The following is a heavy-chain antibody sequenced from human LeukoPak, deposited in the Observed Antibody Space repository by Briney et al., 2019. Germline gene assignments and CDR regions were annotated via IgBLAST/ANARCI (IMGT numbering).Heavy chain of an antibody. CDR1: GYSISSGYY. J-gene: IGHJ5*02. CDR3: ARAQRGSFYNWFDP. Sequence: PSETLSLTCAVSGYSISSGYYWGWIRQPPGKGLEWIGSIYHSGNTYYNPSLKSRVTISVDTSKNQFSLRLSSVTAADTAVYYCARAQRGSFYNWFDPWGQGTLVTVSS. CDR2: IYHSGNT. D-gene: IGHD1-26*01. V-gene: IGHV4-38-2*01.